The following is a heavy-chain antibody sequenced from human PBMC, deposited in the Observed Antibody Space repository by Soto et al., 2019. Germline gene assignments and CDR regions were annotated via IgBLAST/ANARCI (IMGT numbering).Heavy chain of an antibody. CDR1: GFTFSSHA. J-gene: IGHJ5*02. Sequence: GRSLRLSCGASGFTFSSHAMSWVRQAPGKGLEWVSAISGSGGSTYYADSVKGRFTISRDNSKNTLYLQMNSLRAEDTAVYYCAKDRLRVASNYYGSWGQGTLVTVS. CDR2: ISGSGGST. CDR3: AKDRLRVASNYYGS. V-gene: IGHV3-23*01. D-gene: IGHD3-10*01.